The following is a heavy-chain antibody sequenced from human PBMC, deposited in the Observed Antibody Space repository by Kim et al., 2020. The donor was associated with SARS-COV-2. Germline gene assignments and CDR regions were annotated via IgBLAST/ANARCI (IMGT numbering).Heavy chain of an antibody. J-gene: IGHJ3*02. V-gene: IGHV4-30-2*01. D-gene: IGHD4-4*01. CDR1: GGSISSGGYS. CDR3: ARDQGYSFAFDI. CDR2: IYHSGST. Sequence: SETLSLTCAVSGGSISSGGYSWNWIRQPPGKGLEWIGYIYHSGSTYYNPSLKSRLTLSIHKSKNHFSLKLSSVTAADTAVYYCARDQGYSFAFDIWGQGTMVTVSS.